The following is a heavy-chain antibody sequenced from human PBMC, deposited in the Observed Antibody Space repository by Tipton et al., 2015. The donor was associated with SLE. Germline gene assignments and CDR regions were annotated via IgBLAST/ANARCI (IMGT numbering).Heavy chain of an antibody. CDR1: GGSFSDYT. D-gene: IGHD3-3*02. J-gene: IGHJ4*01. V-gene: IGHV1-69*02. CDR2: IILILGET. Sequence: QSGPEVKKPGTSVKVSCRASGGSFSDYTISWVRQAPGQGLEWMGMIILILGETDYAPKFLGRVTISSVTSKSTILMELISLTSEVTARYFCAAFISYPSYWGHGCLVTVAS. CDR3: AAFISYPSY.